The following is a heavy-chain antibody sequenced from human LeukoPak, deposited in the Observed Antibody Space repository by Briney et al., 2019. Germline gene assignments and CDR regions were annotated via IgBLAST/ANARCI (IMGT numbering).Heavy chain of an antibody. V-gene: IGHV3-23*01. J-gene: IGHJ4*02. CDR3: AKQLGYCSDGSCYFPY. Sequence: QSGGSLRLSCAASGFTFSSSAMSWVRQAPGKGLEWVSAISNNGGYTYYADSVQGRLTISRDNSKSMLCLQMNSLRAEDTAVYYCAKQLGYCSDGSCYFPYWGQGTLVTVSS. CDR2: ISNNGGYT. D-gene: IGHD2-15*01. CDR1: GFTFSSSA.